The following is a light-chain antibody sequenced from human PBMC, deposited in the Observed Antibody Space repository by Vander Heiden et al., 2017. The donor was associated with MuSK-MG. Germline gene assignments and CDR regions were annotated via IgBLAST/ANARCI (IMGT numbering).Light chain of an antibody. CDR2: GNS. CDR3: QSYDTSLSGWV. Sequence: QSVLTQPPSVSGPPGQRVTIPCPGRSPNIGALDDVHWYQHLPSSAPKLLIYGNSHRPSGVPDRFSGSKSGTSASLAITGLQAEDVADYYCQSYDTSLSGWVFGGGTKLTVL. CDR1: SPNIGALDD. V-gene: IGLV1-40*01. J-gene: IGLJ3*02.